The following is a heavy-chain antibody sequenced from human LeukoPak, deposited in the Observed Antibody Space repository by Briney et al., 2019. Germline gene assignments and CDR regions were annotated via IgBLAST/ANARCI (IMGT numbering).Heavy chain of an antibody. J-gene: IGHJ6*03. CDR3: ARGKGVVPAAPFYYYYYYMDV. V-gene: IGHV4-34*01. Sequence: SETRSLTCAVYGGSVSGYYWSWIRQPPGKGLEWIGEINHSGSTNYNPSLKSRVTISVDTSKNQFSLKLSSVTAADTAVYYCARGKGVVPAAPFYYYYYYMDVWGKGTTVTVSS. CDR2: INHSGST. D-gene: IGHD2-2*01. CDR1: GGSVSGYY.